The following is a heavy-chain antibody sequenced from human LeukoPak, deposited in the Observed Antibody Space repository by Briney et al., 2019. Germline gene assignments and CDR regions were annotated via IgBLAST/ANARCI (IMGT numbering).Heavy chain of an antibody. CDR3: ARIVVTGSRGNWFDP. Sequence: PSETLSLTCAVSGYSISNDYYWGWVRQPPGKGLEWIGNIYHSGSTNYNPSLKSRVTISVDTSKNQFSLKLSSVTAADTAVYYCARIVVTGSRGNWFDPWGQGTLVTVSS. D-gene: IGHD1-20*01. J-gene: IGHJ5*02. CDR2: IYHSGST. CDR1: GYSISNDYY. V-gene: IGHV4-38-2*01.